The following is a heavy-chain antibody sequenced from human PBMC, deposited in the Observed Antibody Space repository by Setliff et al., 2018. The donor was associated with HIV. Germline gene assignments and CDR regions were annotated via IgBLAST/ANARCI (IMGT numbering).Heavy chain of an antibody. D-gene: IGHD3-10*01. J-gene: IGHJ6*03. Sequence: PSETLSLTCTVSGDSITSVTYYWSWIRQPAGKGLDWIGRIYSSGSTSYNPSLKSRVTISVDTSKNQFSLNLSSVTAADTAVYYCARRVEGRELYPRDFYMDVWGKGTTVTVSS. CDR2: IYSSGST. V-gene: IGHV4-61*02. CDR3: ARRVEGRELYPRDFYMDV. CDR1: GDSITSVTYY.